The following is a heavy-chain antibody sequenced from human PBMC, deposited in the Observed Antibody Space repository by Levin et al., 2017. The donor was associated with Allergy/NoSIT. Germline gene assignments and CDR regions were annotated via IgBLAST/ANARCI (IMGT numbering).Heavy chain of an antibody. CDR1: GFTFSSYA. V-gene: IGHV3-30-3*01. CDR2: ISYDGSNK. CDR3: AREQNDYYDSSGYLDGMDV. J-gene: IGHJ6*02. Sequence: GGSLRLSCAASGFTFSSYAMHWVRQAPGKGLEWVAVISYDGSNKYYADSVKGRFTISRDNSKNTLYLQMNSLRAEDTAVYYCAREQNDYYDSSGYLDGMDVWVQGTTVTVSS. D-gene: IGHD3-22*01.